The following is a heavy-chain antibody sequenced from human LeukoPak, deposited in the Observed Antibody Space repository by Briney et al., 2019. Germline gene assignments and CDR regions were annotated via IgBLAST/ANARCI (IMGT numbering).Heavy chain of an antibody. CDR1: GFTFSSYW. D-gene: IGHD3-16*01. Sequence: GGSLRLSCAASGFTFSSYWMHWVRQAPGKGLVWVSRINSDGSSTRYADSVKGRFTISRDNAKNTLYLQMNSLRADDTAVYYCAREVRGDYFDFWGQGTLVTVSS. J-gene: IGHJ4*02. CDR2: INSDGSST. V-gene: IGHV3-74*01. CDR3: AREVRGDYFDF.